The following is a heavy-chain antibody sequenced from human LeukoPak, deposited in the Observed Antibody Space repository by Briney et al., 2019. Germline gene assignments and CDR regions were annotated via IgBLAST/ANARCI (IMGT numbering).Heavy chain of an antibody. J-gene: IGHJ4*02. Sequence: ASVKVSCKASVYIFTSYGINWVGQAAGRGLDWMGWISGYNSKTKYAQKFQGRVTTTRDTSTSTAYMEQRRLRSDNTAVNYCARDGYRRYYYESSVYRFDYWGQGTLVTVSS. CDR3: ARDGYRRYYYESSVYRFDY. CDR1: VYIFTSYG. V-gene: IGHV1-18*01. D-gene: IGHD3-22*01. CDR2: ISGYNSKT.